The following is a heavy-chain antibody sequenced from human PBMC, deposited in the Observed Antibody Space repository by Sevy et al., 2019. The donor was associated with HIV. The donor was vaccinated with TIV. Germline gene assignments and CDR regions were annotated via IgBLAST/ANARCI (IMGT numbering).Heavy chain of an antibody. CDR2: IIPILGIA. CDR3: ARDYDSSGYLY. J-gene: IGHJ4*02. CDR1: GGTFSSYA. V-gene: IGHV1-69*04. Sequence: ASVKVSCKASGGTFSSYAISWVRQAPGQGLEWVGRIIPILGIANYAQKFQGRVTITADKSTSTAYMELSSLRSEDTAVYYCARDYDSSGYLYWGQGTLVTVSS. D-gene: IGHD3-22*01.